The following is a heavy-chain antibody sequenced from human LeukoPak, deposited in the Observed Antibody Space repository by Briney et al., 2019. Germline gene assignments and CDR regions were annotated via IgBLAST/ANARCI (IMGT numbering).Heavy chain of an antibody. D-gene: IGHD6-13*01. CDR2: IYHSGST. CDR1: GYSISSGYY. V-gene: IGHV4-38-2*02. J-gene: IGHJ5*02. Sequence: SETLSLTCTVSGYSISSGYYWGWIRQPPGKGLEWIGSIYHSGSTYYNPSLKSRVTISVDTSKNQFSLKLSSVTAADTAVYYCARDLAAAGNSRFDPWGQGTLVTVSS. CDR3: ARDLAAAGNSRFDP.